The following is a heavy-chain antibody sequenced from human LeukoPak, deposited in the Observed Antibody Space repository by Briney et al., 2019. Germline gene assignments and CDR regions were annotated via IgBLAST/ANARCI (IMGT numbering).Heavy chain of an antibody. CDR1: GFTLRSYW. J-gene: IGHJ4*02. CDR3: GRVTAGWHPYIDY. V-gene: IGHV3-74*01. Sequence: HPGGSLRLSCAASGFTLRSYWMYWFRQVPGKGLVWVSRINSDGSMTSYADSVKGRFTISRDNAENALYLQMNSLRAEDTAVYFCGRVTAGWHPYIDYWGQGTPVSVSS. CDR2: INSDGSMT.